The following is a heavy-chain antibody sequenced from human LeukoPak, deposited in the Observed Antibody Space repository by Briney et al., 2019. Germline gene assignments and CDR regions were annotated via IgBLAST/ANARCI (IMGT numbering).Heavy chain of an antibody. V-gene: IGHV4-59*01. CDR3: ARDLRSIAADWFDP. D-gene: IGHD6-13*01. CDR1: GGSISSYY. Sequence: SETLSLTCTVSGGSISSYYWSWIRQPPGKGLEWIGYISYSGSTNYNPSLKSRVTISVDTSKNQFSLQLSSVTAADTAVYYCARDLRSIAADWFDPWGQGTLVTVSS. J-gene: IGHJ5*02. CDR2: ISYSGST.